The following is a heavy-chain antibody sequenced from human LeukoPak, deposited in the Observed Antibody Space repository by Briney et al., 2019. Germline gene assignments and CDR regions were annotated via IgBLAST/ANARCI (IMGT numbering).Heavy chain of an antibody. J-gene: IGHJ5*02. Sequence: SETLSLTCAGHGGSFSGYYWSWIRQPPGKGLEWIGEINHSGSTNYNPSLKSRVTISVDTSKNQFSLKLSSVTAADTAVYYCARGVAAAGTRWFDPWGQGTLVTVSS. CDR2: INHSGST. V-gene: IGHV4-34*01. D-gene: IGHD6-13*01. CDR3: ARGVAAAGTRWFDP. CDR1: GGSFSGYY.